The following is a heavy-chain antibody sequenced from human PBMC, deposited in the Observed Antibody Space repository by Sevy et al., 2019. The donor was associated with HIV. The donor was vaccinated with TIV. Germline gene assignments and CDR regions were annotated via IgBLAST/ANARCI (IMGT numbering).Heavy chain of an antibody. V-gene: IGHV3-23*01. CDR2: VSRNGGTS. CDR1: GFTFGGYM. Sequence: GGSLRLSCAGSGFTFGGYMMNWVRQAPGRGLEWVARVSRNGGTSEYGDSAKGRFTISRDNSKNTVYLQLKELRAEDTALYYCVKEGRDDFNPYLDFWGQGILVTVSS. CDR3: VKEGRDDFNPYLDF. D-gene: IGHD3-10*01. J-gene: IGHJ4*02.